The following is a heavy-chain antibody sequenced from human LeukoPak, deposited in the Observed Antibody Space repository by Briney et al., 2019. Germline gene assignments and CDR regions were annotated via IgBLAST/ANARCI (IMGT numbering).Heavy chain of an antibody. CDR2: IYPGDSDT. J-gene: IGHJ3*02. CDR1: GYSFTSYW. Sequence: GESLKISCKGSGYSFTSYWIGWVRQMPGKGLEWMGIIYPGDSDTRYSPSFQGQVTMSADKSISTAYLQWSSLEASDTAMYYCARSKYSDYGGAFDIWGQGTMVAVSS. V-gene: IGHV5-51*01. CDR3: ARSKYSDYGGAFDI. D-gene: IGHD5-12*01.